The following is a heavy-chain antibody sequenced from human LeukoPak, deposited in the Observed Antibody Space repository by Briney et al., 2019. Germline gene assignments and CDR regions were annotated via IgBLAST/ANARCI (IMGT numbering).Heavy chain of an antibody. CDR3: ARDQVGIFDY. Sequence: GGSLRLSCAASGFTFSSYAMSWVRQVPGKGLEWVANIDQDGSEKNYVDSVKGRFTISRDNAKNSLFLQLNSLRAEDTAVYYCARDQVGIFDYWGQGTLVTVSS. J-gene: IGHJ4*02. CDR1: GFTFSSYA. D-gene: IGHD1-26*01. V-gene: IGHV3-7*01. CDR2: IDQDGSEK.